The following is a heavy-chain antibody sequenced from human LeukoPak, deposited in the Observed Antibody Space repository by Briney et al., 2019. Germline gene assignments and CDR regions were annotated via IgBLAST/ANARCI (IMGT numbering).Heavy chain of an antibody. CDR1: GFTFSSYG. J-gene: IGHJ6*02. D-gene: IGHD2-15*01. Sequence: GGSLILSCAASGFTFSSYGMHWGRQAPGKGLEWVAVISYDGSNKYYADSVKGRFTISRDNSKNTLYLQMNSLRAEDTAVYYCAKDYDDIVVVVAGYYYYYGMDVWGQGTTVTVSS. CDR2: ISYDGSNK. V-gene: IGHV3-30*18. CDR3: AKDYDDIVVVVAGYYYYYGMDV.